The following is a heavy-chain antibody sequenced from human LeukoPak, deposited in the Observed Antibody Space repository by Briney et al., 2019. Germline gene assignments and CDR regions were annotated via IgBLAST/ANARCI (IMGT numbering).Heavy chain of an antibody. Sequence: GGSLRLSCAASGFTVSSNYMSWVRQAPGKGLEWVSVIYSGGSTYYADSVKGRFTISRDNFKKTVSLQMNSLRAEDTAVYYCAKDAQRGFDYSNSLEHWGQGSLVTVSS. CDR2: IYSGGST. D-gene: IGHD4-11*01. CDR3: AKDAQRGFDYSNSLEH. J-gene: IGHJ4*02. CDR1: GFTVSSNY. V-gene: IGHV3-53*01.